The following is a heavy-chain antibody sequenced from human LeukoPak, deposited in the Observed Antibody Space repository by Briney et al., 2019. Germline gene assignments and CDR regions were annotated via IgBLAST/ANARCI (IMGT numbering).Heavy chain of an antibody. CDR1: GYTFTSYG. V-gene: IGHV1-2*02. Sequence: GASVKVSCKASGYTFTSYGISWVRQAPGQGLEWMGWINPNSGGTNYAQKFQGRVTMTRDTSISTAYMELSRLRSDDTAVYYCARDLGDIVVVPAAADYWGQGTLVTVSS. D-gene: IGHD2-2*01. CDR2: INPNSGGT. CDR3: ARDLGDIVVVPAAADY. J-gene: IGHJ4*02.